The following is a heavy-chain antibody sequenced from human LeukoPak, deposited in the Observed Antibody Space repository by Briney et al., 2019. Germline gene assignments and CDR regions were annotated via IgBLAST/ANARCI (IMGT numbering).Heavy chain of an antibody. CDR1: GGSISSYY. V-gene: IGHV4-59*01. CDR2: IYYSGST. J-gene: IGHJ4*02. Sequence: SETLSLTCTVSGGSISSYYWSWIRQPPGKGLEWIGYIYYSGSTNYNPSLKSRVTISVDTSKNQFSLKLSSVTAADTAVYSRARSFSGSYVPDYRRQGTLVTVSP. CDR3: ARSFSGSYVPDY. D-gene: IGHD1-26*01.